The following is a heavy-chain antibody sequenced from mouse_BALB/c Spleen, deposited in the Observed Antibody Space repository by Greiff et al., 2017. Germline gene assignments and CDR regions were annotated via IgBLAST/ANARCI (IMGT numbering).Heavy chain of an antibody. CDR2: ISYSGST. Sequence: EVHLVESGPSLVKPSQTLSLTCSVTGDSITSGYWNWIRKFPGNKLEYMGYISYSGSTYYNPSLKSRISITRDTSKNQYNLQLNSVTTEDTATYYCARIGHYYGSREAMDYWGQGTSVTVSS. D-gene: IGHD1-1*01. V-gene: IGHV3-8*02. CDR1: GDSITSGY. CDR3: ARIGHYYGSREAMDY. J-gene: IGHJ4*01.